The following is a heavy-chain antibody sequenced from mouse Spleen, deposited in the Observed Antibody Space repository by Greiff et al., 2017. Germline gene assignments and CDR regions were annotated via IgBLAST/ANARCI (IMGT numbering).Heavy chain of an antibody. V-gene: IGHV7-3*02. D-gene: IGHD4-1*01. J-gene: IGHJ2*01. CDR3: ARDKGLGRGYFDY. CDR2: IRNKANGYTT. CDR1: GFTFTDYY. Sequence: EVMLVESGGGLVQPGGSLRLSCATSGFTFTDYYMSWVRQPPGKALEWLGFIRNKANGYTTEYSASVKGRFTISRDNSQSILYLQMNTLRAEDSATYYCARDKGLGRGYFDYWGQGTTLTVSS.